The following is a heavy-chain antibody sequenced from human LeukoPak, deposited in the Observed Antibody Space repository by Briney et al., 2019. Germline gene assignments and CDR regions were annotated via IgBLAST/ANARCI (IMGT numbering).Heavy chain of an antibody. V-gene: IGHV3-7*01. CDR2: IKQDGSEK. CDR1: GFTFSSYS. Sequence: LTGGSLRLSCAASGFTFSSYSMNWVRQAPGKGLEWVANIKQDGSEKYYVDSVKGRFTISRDNAKNSLYLQMNSLRAEDTAVYYCARDRSGIAAAGTVGFDPWGQGTLVTVSS. CDR3: ARDRSGIAAAGTVGFDP. J-gene: IGHJ5*02. D-gene: IGHD6-13*01.